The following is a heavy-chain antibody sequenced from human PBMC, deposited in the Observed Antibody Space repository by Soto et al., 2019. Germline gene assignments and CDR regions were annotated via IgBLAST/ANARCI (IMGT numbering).Heavy chain of an antibody. D-gene: IGHD4-4*01. CDR1: GSSFTNYW. CDR3: ARQGNSSHYYYYFGMDV. V-gene: IGHV5-51*01. Sequence: ESLKISFKGAGSSFTNYWIGWVRQFPGKGLEWMGSIYPGDSDTRYSPSFQGQVTISADKSITTAYLQWSSLKASDTAMYYCARQGNSSHYYYYFGMDVWGQGTTVTVSS. CDR2: IYPGDSDT. J-gene: IGHJ6*02.